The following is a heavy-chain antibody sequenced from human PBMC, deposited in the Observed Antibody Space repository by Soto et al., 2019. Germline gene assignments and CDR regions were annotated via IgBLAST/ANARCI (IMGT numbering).Heavy chain of an antibody. CDR1: GGTFSSYT. D-gene: IGHD6-13*01. CDR2: IIPILGIA. CDR3: ARGPLGIAAAGTHNPLDY. V-gene: IGHV1-69*02. Sequence: QVQLVQSGAEVKKPGSSVKVSCKASGGTFSSYTISWVRQAPGQGLEWMGRIIPILGIANYAQKFQGRVTITADKSTSTAYMELSSLRSEDTAVYYCARGPLGIAAAGTHNPLDYWGQGTLVTVSS. J-gene: IGHJ4*02.